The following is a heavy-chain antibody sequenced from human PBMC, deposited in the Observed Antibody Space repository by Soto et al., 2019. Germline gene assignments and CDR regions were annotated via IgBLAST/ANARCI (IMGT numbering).Heavy chain of an antibody. Sequence: QVQLVQSGAEVKKPGASVKVSCKASGYTFASYAISWMRQAPGQGLEWMGWISADNGNTNYAQNLQGRVTMTTDTSTSPAYLELRSLRSDDTAVYYCARDPPPPDYGCQATLVTVSS. CDR1: GYTFASYA. CDR2: ISADNGNT. V-gene: IGHV1-18*01. CDR3: ARDPPPPDY. J-gene: IGHJ4*02.